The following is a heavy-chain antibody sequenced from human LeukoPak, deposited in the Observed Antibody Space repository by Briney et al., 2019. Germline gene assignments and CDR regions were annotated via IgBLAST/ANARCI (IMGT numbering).Heavy chain of an antibody. Sequence: GGSLRLSCAASGFSVSGHYMSRVRQAPGKGLQWVSILFTDGTTYYADSVRGRFAISRDSYRNTLYLHMTGLRADDTALYFCARDRPYYDKGNMDVWGQGTMVTVSS. CDR3: ARDRPYYDKGNMDV. V-gene: IGHV3-53*01. CDR2: LFTDGTT. J-gene: IGHJ6*02. CDR1: GFSVSGHY. D-gene: IGHD3-16*01.